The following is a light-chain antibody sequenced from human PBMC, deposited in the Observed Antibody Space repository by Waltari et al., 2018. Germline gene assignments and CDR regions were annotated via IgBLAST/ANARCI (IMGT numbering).Light chain of an antibody. V-gene: IGKV1-5*03. J-gene: IGKJ2*01. CDR3: QQSYRYSYT. CDR1: QSISTW. CDR2: KAS. Sequence: DIQVTQSPSTLSASVGDRVTITCRASQSISTWLAWYQQKPGKAPKLLIYKASSLESGVPSRFSGSGSGTEFTLTISSLQPDDFATYFCQQSYRYSYTFGQGTKLEIK.